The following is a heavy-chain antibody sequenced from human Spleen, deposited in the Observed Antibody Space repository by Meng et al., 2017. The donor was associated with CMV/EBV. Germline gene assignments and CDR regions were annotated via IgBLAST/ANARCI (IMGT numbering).Heavy chain of an antibody. J-gene: IGHJ4*02. Sequence: AASRFTVSDYYMSWIRQAPGKGLEWIAYISSGGSIIHYAESVKGRFTISRDNAKNSLYLQMNSLRVEDTAVYYCANNGGLAGRLLYYWGQGTLVTVSS. CDR3: ANNGGLAGRLLYY. CDR2: ISSGGSII. V-gene: IGHV3-11*04. CDR1: RFTVSDYY. D-gene: IGHD2-15*01.